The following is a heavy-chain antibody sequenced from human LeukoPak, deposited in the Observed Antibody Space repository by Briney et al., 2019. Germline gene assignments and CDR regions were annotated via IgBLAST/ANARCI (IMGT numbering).Heavy chain of an antibody. V-gene: IGHV3-53*01. D-gene: IGHD6-13*01. CDR2: IYSGGST. Sequence: GGSLRLSCAASGFTVSNDYMIWVRQAPGKGLEWVSPIYSGGSTYYSDSVRGRFATSRDNSKNTLYLQMSSLRAEDTAVYYCAGHSEMDVWGQGITVTVSS. J-gene: IGHJ6*02. CDR3: AGHSEMDV. CDR1: GFTVSNDY.